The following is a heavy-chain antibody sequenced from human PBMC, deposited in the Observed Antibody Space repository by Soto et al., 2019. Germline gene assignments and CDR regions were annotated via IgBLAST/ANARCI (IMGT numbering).Heavy chain of an antibody. D-gene: IGHD3-10*01. CDR1: GYTFNDYW. Sequence: GESLKISCKGSGYTFNDYWIVWVRQMPGKGLEWMGIIYPGDSDTRYSPSFQGQVTISADKSVTTAYLQWSSLKASDTAMYYCAGGGVRGVITRTRDYYGMDVWGQGTTVTVSS. CDR3: AGGGVRGVITRTRDYYGMDV. CDR2: IYPGDSDT. J-gene: IGHJ6*02. V-gene: IGHV5-51*01.